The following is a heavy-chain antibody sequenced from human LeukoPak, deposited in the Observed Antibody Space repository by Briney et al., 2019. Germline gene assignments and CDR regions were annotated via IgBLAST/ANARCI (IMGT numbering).Heavy chain of an antibody. V-gene: IGHV3-23*01. CDR2: IGGSGGST. J-gene: IGHJ4*02. D-gene: IGHD2-2*01. Sequence: GGSLRLSCAASGFTFGHYAMSWVRQAPGKGLEWVSGIGGSGGSTYYANSVKGRFTISRDNSKNTLYLQMNSLRAEDTAVYYCAKVAVPAATSRLDYWGQGTLVTVSS. CDR3: AKVAVPAATSRLDY. CDR1: GFTFGHYA.